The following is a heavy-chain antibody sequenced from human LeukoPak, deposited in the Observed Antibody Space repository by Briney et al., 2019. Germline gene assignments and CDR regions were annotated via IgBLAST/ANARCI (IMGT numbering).Heavy chain of an antibody. Sequence: PGGSLRLSCAASGFTFSSYWMSWVRQAPGKGLEWVANIKQDGSEKYYVDSVKGRFTISRDNAKNSLYLQMNSLRAEDTAVYYCAREGFSSSWYAWHWGQGTLVTVSS. CDR3: AREGFSSSWYAWH. CDR2: IKQDGSEK. D-gene: IGHD6-13*01. J-gene: IGHJ4*02. CDR1: GFTFSSYW. V-gene: IGHV3-7*01.